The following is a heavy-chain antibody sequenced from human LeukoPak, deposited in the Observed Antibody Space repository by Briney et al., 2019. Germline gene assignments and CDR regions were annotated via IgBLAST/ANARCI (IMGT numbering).Heavy chain of an antibody. J-gene: IGHJ5*02. Sequence: PSETLSLTCTVSGGSISSSSYYWGWIRQPPGKGLEWIGSIYYSGSTYYNPSLKSRVTISVDTSKYQFSLKLSSVTAADTAVYYCARMRWLPDWFDPWGQGTLVTVSS. D-gene: IGHD5-24*01. CDR3: ARMRWLPDWFDP. V-gene: IGHV4-39*01. CDR1: GGSISSSSYY. CDR2: IYYSGST.